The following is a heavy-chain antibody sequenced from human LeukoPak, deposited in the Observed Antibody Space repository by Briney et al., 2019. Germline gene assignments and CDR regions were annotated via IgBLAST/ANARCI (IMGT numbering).Heavy chain of an antibody. Sequence: GGSLRLSCAASGFTVTSNYMSWVRQAPGKGLDWISIIYSAGNTYYADSVRGRFTISRDNLRNTLYLQMNNLRAEDTAVYYCARGRSSWLFYFDNWGQGTLVTVSS. J-gene: IGHJ4*02. CDR3: ARGRSSWLFYFDN. V-gene: IGHV3-53*01. CDR1: GFTVTSNY. D-gene: IGHD6-13*01. CDR2: IYSAGNT.